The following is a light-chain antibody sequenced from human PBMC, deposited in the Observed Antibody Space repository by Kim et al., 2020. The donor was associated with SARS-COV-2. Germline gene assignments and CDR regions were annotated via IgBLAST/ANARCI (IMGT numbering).Light chain of an antibody. Sequence: PGDRATLSCRASQRVSGNYLAWYRQKSGLAPRLLISHVSSRATGIPDRLSGCGSGTDFTLTISRLEPEDFAVYYCQQYGSSPITFGQGTRLEIK. V-gene: IGKV3D-20*01. CDR1: QRVSGNY. J-gene: IGKJ5*01. CDR2: HVS. CDR3: QQYGSSPIT.